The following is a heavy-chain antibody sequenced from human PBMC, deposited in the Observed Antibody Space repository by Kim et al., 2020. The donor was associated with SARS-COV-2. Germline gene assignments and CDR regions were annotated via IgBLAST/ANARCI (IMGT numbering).Heavy chain of an antibody. CDR3: ARGVKGNYDILTGYYRGWFDP. CDR2: INHSGST. J-gene: IGHJ5*02. D-gene: IGHD3-9*01. CDR1: GGSFSGYY. Sequence: SETLSLTCAVYGGSFSGYYWSWIRQPPGKGLEWIGEINHSGSTNYNPSLKSRVTISVDTSKNQFSLKLSSVTAADTAVYYCARGVKGNYDILTGYYRGWFDPWGQATLVTVSS. V-gene: IGHV4-34*01.